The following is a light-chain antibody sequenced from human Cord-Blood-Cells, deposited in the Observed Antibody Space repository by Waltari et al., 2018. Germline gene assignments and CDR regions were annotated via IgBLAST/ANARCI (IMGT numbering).Light chain of an antibody. Sequence: EIVLTQSPATLSLSPGERANLSCRASQSVSSYLAWYQQKPGQTPRLLIYAASNRATGIPARFSGSGSGTDFTLTISSLEPEDFAVYYCQQRSNWPRLTFGGGTKVEIK. CDR1: QSVSSY. CDR2: AAS. CDR3: QQRSNWPRLT. J-gene: IGKJ4*01. V-gene: IGKV3-11*01.